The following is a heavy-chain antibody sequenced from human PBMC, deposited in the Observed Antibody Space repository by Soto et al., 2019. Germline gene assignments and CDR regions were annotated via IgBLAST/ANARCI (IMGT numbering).Heavy chain of an antibody. J-gene: IGHJ4*02. D-gene: IGHD7-27*01. V-gene: IGHV1-18*01. Sequence: GASVKVSCKASGYTFTSYGISWVRQAPGQGLEWMGWISAYNGNTHYAQKLQGRVTMSVDTSKNRVSLNLTSLTAADTAIYYCARANWYSEYWGQGTLVTVSS. CDR1: GYTFTSYG. CDR3: ARANWYSEY. CDR2: ISAYNGNT.